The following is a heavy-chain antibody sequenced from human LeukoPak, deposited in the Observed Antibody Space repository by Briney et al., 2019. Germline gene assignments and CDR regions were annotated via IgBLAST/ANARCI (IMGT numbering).Heavy chain of an antibody. Sequence: TGGSLRLSCAASGFTFSSYSMNWVRQAPGKGLEWVSCISSTGATTYYAGSVKGRFTISRDNSKNTLYLQMNSLRVEDTAVYYCAKDLRGNYFYQYGMDVWGQGTTVTVSS. D-gene: IGHD1-7*01. J-gene: IGHJ6*02. CDR2: ISSTGATT. CDR3: AKDLRGNYFYQYGMDV. CDR1: GFTFSSYS. V-gene: IGHV3-23*01.